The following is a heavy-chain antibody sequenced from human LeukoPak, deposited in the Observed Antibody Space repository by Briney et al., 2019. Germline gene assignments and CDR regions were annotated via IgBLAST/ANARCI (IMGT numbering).Heavy chain of an antibody. CDR1: GYTFTSYY. V-gene: IGHV1-46*01. CDR2: INPSGGST. CDR3: ARGRITMVRGVRGGHNWFDP. D-gene: IGHD3-10*01. J-gene: IGHJ5*02. Sequence: ASVKVSCKASGYTFTSYYMHWVRQAPGQGLEWMGIINPSGGSTSYAQKFQGRVTMTRDTSTSTVYMELSSLRSEDTAVYYCARGRITMVRGVRGGHNWFDPWGQGTLVTVSS.